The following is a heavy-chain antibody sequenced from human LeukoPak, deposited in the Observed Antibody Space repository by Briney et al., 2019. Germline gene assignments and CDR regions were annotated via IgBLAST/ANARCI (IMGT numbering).Heavy chain of an antibody. V-gene: IGHV4-39*07. CDR3: ARVKFGGSRDAFDI. Sequence: SETLSLTCTVSGGSISTSNYYWGWIRQPPGKGLEWIGNIFYSGSTYYSPSLRSRVTISLDTSRNQFSLKLNSVTAADTAVYYCARVKFGGSRDAFDIWGQGTMVTVSS. CDR1: GGSISTSNYY. J-gene: IGHJ3*02. CDR2: IFYSGST. D-gene: IGHD1-26*01.